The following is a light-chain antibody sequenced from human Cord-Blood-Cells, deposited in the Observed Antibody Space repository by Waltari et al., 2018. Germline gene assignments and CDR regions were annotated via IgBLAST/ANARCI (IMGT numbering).Light chain of an antibody. V-gene: IGLV2-14*01. CDR3: SSYTSSSTLNYV. J-gene: IGLJ1*01. Sequence: QSALTQPASVSGSPGQSITISCTGTSSDVVGYTSVSWYQQHPGKAPKLMIYDVSNRPSGVSNRFSGSKSGNTASLTISGLQAEDEADYYCSSYTSSSTLNYVFGTGTKVTVL. CDR1: SSDVVGYTS. CDR2: DVS.